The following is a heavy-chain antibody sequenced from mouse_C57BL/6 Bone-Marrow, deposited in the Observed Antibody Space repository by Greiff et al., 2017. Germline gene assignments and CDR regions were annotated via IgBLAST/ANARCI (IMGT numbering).Heavy chain of an antibody. CDR1: GYTFTDYY. CDR2: INPYNGGT. CDR3: ARPFAY. J-gene: IGHJ3*01. Sequence: VHVKQSGPVLVKPGASVKMSCKASGYTFTDYYMNWVKQSHGKSLEWIGVINPYNGGTSYNQKVKGKATLTVDKSSSTAYMELNSLTSEDSAVYYCARPFAYWGQGTLVTVSA. V-gene: IGHV1-19*01.